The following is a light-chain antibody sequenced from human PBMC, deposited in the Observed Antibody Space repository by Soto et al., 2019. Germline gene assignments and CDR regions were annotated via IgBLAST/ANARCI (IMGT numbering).Light chain of an antibody. V-gene: IGLV4-69*01. J-gene: IGLJ2*01. CDR2: LNSDGSH. CDR3: QTWGTGVV. CDR1: SGHSNYA. Sequence: QPVLTQSPSASASLGASVKLTCTLSSGHSNYAIAWHQQQPEKGPRYLMKLNSDGSHRKGDGIPDRFSGSSSGAERYLTISSLQSEDEADYYCQTWGTGVVFGGGTQLTVL.